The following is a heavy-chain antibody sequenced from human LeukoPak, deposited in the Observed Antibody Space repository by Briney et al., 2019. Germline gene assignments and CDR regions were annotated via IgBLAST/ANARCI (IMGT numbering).Heavy chain of an antibody. D-gene: IGHD3-3*01. J-gene: IGHJ4*02. CDR2: ISGSGGST. CDR3: PKRICDFWSGYYRRAENHFDY. V-gene: IGHV3-23*01. CDR1: GYAFSSYS. Sequence: GGSLRLSCAASGYAFSSYSMNWVRQAPGKGLEWVSAISGSGGSTYYADSVKGRFTISRDNSKNTLYLQMNSLRAEDTAVYYCPKRICDFWSGYYRRAENHFDYWGQGTLVTVSS.